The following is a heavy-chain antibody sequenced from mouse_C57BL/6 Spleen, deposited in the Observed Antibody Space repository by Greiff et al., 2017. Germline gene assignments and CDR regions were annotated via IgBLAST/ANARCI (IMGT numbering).Heavy chain of an antibody. CDR2: INPSTGGT. J-gene: IGHJ1*03. Sequence: EVQLQQSGPELVKPGASVKISCKASGYSFTGYYMNWVKQSPEKSLEWIGEINPSTGGTTYNQKFKAKATLTVDKSSSTAYMQLKSLTSEDSAVYYCAGLIYYGNYTYFDVWGTGTTVTVSS. CDR3: AGLIYYGNYTYFDV. V-gene: IGHV1-42*01. D-gene: IGHD2-1*01. CDR1: GYSFTGYY.